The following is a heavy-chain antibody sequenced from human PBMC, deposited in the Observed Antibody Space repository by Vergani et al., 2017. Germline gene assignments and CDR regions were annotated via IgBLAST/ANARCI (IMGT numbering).Heavy chain of an antibody. D-gene: IGHD4-23*01. CDR2: SRNKARSYTT. V-gene: IGHV3-72*01. CDR3: XTLPLQTQEPVTS. CDR1: GFTLSDHV. Sequence: EVQLVESGGGLVQPGGSLRLSCAASGFTLSDHVMDWVRQGPGKGLEWVGRSRNKARSYTTEYSASVKGRFTISRDDSRNSLYLQMNSLKTEDTAVYYCXTLPLQTQEPVTSWGQGTLVTVSS. J-gene: IGHJ5*02.